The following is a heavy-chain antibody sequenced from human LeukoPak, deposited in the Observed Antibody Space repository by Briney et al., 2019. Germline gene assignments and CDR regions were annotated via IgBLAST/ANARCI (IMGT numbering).Heavy chain of an antibody. CDR1: GASLNGYF. CDR2: VSHTGAT. CDR3: ARDRRGSFYTFDL. V-gene: IGHV4-59*01. D-gene: IGHD1-26*01. Sequence: PSETLSLTCSVSGASLNGYFWNWVRQTLEKGLEWIGYVSHTGATTSNPTLKSRVSITIDTSKSQISLTMTSVTAADSALYYCARDRRGSFYTFDLWGPGTIVSVS. J-gene: IGHJ3*01.